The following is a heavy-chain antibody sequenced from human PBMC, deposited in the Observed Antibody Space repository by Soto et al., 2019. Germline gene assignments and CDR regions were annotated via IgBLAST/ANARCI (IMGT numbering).Heavy chain of an antibody. CDR1: GFNCNDYY. Sequence: PGGSLRLSCAASGFNCNDYYMSWICQAPGKGLVWISNISSGTTYTNYADSVKGRFTISRDNAKNSLYLQMNSLRAEDTAVYYCARDQLYYNDISGRPLNAFDVWGQGTMVTVSS. J-gene: IGHJ3*01. D-gene: IGHD3-22*01. CDR2: ISSGTTYT. V-gene: IGHV3-11*06. CDR3: ARDQLYYNDISGRPLNAFDV.